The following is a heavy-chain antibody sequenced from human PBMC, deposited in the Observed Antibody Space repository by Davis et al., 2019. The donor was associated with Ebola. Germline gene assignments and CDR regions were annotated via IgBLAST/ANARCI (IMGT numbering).Heavy chain of an antibody. CDR2: IKSKTDGGTT. CDR1: GFSFNNAW. Sequence: PGGSLRLSCVASGFSFNNAWMSWVRQAPGKGREWVGRIKSKTDGGTTDYAAPVKGRFTISRDDSKNTLYLQMNSLKTEDTAVYYCTTGYCTGGVCYGTDYWGQGTLVTVSS. V-gene: IGHV3-15*01. CDR3: TTGYCTGGVCYGTDY. D-gene: IGHD2-8*02. J-gene: IGHJ4*02.